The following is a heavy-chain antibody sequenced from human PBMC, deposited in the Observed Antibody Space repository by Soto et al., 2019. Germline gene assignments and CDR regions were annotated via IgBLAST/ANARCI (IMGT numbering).Heavy chain of an antibody. V-gene: IGHV3-23*01. CDR2: IIGSADSI. Sequence: EVQLLESGGGLVQPGGSVRLSCAASGFTFSTYAMSWVRQAPGKGLEWVSGIIGSADSIYYADFVKGRFTVSRDNSMNTLYLQMNSLRAEDTTVYHCAKVGGRGWVNWFDSWGQGTLVTVSS. CDR1: GFTFSTYA. D-gene: IGHD6-19*01. CDR3: AKVGGRGWVNWFDS. J-gene: IGHJ5*01.